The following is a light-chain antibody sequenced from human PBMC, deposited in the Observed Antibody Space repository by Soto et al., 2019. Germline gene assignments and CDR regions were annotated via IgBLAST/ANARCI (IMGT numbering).Light chain of an antibody. V-gene: IGLV2-11*01. Sequence: QSVLTQPRSVSGSPGQSVTISCTGTSSDVGGYNYVSWYQQHPGKAPKLMIYDVSKRPSGVPDRFSGSKSGNTASPTISGLQAEDEADYYCCSYAGSYTPFGTGTKVTVL. CDR1: SSDVGGYNY. CDR2: DVS. J-gene: IGLJ1*01. CDR3: CSYAGSYTP.